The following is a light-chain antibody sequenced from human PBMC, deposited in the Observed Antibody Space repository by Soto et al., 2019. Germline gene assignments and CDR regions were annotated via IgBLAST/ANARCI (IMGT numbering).Light chain of an antibody. CDR1: QSVSSN. V-gene: IGKV3-15*01. CDR3: QQYNNWLYT. J-gene: IGKJ2*01. CDR2: GAS. Sequence: EIMMTQSPATLSVYPGERATLSCRASQSVSSNLAWYQQKPGQAPRLLIYGASTRATGIPARFSGSGSGTEFTLTISSLQSEDFAIYYCQQYNNWLYTFGQGTKLEIK.